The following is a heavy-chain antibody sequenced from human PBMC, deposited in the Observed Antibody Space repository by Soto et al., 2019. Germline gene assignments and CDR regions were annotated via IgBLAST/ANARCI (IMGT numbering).Heavy chain of an antibody. D-gene: IGHD6-19*01. Sequence: ASVKVSCKASGYTFTSYYMHWVRQAPGQGLEWMGIINPSGGSTSYAQKFQGRVTMTRDTSTSTVYMELSSLRSEDTAVYYCARDRSPTAVAGFTNWFDPWGQGTLVTVSS. V-gene: IGHV1-46*01. CDR3: ARDRSPTAVAGFTNWFDP. CDR2: INPSGGST. CDR1: GYTFTSYY. J-gene: IGHJ5*02.